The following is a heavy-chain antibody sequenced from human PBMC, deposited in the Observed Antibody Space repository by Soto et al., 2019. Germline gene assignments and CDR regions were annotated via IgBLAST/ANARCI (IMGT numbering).Heavy chain of an antibody. V-gene: IGHV3-23*01. Sequence: GGSLRLSCAASGFTFSSYAMSWVRQAPGKGLEWVSAISGSGGSTYYADSVKGRFTISRDNSKNTLYLQMNSLRAEDTAVYYCAKPHYYGSGSYYNFGAFDIWGQGTMVTVSS. J-gene: IGHJ3*02. CDR2: ISGSGGST. CDR1: GFTFSSYA. CDR3: AKPHYYGSGSYYNFGAFDI. D-gene: IGHD3-10*01.